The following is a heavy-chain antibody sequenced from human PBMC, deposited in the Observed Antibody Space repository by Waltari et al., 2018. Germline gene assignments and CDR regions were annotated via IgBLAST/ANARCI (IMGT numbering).Heavy chain of an antibody. V-gene: IGHV4-4*02. CDR3: ARDRGRGLYLDT. CDR1: GDSMSNNW. J-gene: IGHJ4*02. CDR2: VLGSGRT. Sequence: QLQLQESGPGLVKPSGTLSPICAVSGDSMSNNWWSWVRQSPGKGLEWIGQVLGSGRTNYNPSFASRVTISLDTSTYQFALKMTSATAADTALYYCARDRGRGLYLDTWGPGTLVTVSP. D-gene: IGHD2-15*01.